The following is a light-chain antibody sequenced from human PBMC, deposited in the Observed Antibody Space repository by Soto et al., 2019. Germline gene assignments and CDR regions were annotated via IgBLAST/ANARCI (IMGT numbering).Light chain of an antibody. V-gene: IGLV2-8*01. CDR3: KSYAGSNTYV. Sequence: QSALTQPPPASGSPGQSVTISCTGTKNDIGVYDFVSWYQHHPGKAPRLIIYEVVQRPSGVPDRFSGSKSGNTASLTVSGLQAADEADYFCKSYAGSNTYVFGSGTKVTVL. CDR2: EVV. J-gene: IGLJ1*01. CDR1: KNDIGVYDF.